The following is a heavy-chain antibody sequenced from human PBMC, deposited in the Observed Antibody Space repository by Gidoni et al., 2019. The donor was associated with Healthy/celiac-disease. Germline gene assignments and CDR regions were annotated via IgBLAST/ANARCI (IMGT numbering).Heavy chain of an antibody. Sequence: EVQLLESGGGLVQPGGSLRLSCAAAGFTFSSYAMSWVRQAPGRGLVWVSAISGSGCSISYADSLKGRFTISRDNSKNTLYLQMNSLRAEDTAVYYCAKSWGPHGVVYWFDPWGQGTLVTVSS. D-gene: IGHD3-10*01. CDR3: AKSWGPHGVVYWFDP. CDR1: GFTFSSYA. J-gene: IGHJ5*02. CDR2: ISGSGCSI. V-gene: IGHV3-23*01.